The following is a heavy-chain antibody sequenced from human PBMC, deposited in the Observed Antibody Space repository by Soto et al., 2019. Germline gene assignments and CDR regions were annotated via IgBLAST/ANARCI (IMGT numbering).Heavy chain of an antibody. J-gene: IGHJ4*02. D-gene: IGHD5-18*01. CDR2: IIPIFGTA. CDR3: ALTAMDPLTTIA. CDR1: GGTFSSYA. Sequence: PGSSVKVSCKASGGTFSSYAISWVRQAPGQGLEWMGGIIPIFGTANYAQKFQGRVTITADESTSTAYMELSSLRSEDTAVYYCALTAMDPLTTIAWGQGTLVTVSS. V-gene: IGHV1-69*01.